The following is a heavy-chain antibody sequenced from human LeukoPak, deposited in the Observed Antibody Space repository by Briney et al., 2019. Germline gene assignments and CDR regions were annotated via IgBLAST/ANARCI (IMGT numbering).Heavy chain of an antibody. CDR2: MNPNSGNT. CDR1: GYTFTSYD. CDR3: ARGWGALYYFDY. Sequence: ASVKVSCKASGYTFTSYDINWARQAPGQGLEWMGWMNPNSGNTGYAQKFQGRVTMTRNTSISTAYMELSSLRSEDTAVYYCARGWGALYYFDYWGQGTLVTVSS. V-gene: IGHV1-8*01. D-gene: IGHD3-16*01. J-gene: IGHJ4*02.